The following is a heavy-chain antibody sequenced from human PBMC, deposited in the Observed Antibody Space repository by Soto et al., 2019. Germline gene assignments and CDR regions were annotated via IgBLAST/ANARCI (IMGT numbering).Heavy chain of an antibody. CDR1: GGSISGYY. Sequence: QLQLQESGPGLVKPSETLSLTCTVSGGSISGYYWSWIRQPPGKGLEWIAYIHYSGSSNSNPSLKSRVTISADTSRNQFSLKLNSVTAADPAVYYCARHSNEYRKSLDYWGQGTLVTVSS. CDR2: IHYSGSS. J-gene: IGHJ4*02. D-gene: IGHD1-1*01. V-gene: IGHV4-59*08. CDR3: ARHSNEYRKSLDY.